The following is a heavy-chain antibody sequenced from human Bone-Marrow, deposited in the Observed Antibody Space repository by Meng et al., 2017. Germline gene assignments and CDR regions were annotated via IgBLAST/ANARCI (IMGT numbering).Heavy chain of an antibody. J-gene: IGHJ5*02. Sequence: GSLRLSCAVYGGSFSGYYWSWIRQPPGKGLEWIGEINHSGSTNYNPSLKSQVTISVDTSKNQFSLKLSSVTAADTAVYYCARGQQWLVMYNWFDPWGQGTLVTVSS. CDR1: GGSFSGYY. CDR2: INHSGST. V-gene: IGHV4-34*01. D-gene: IGHD6-19*01. CDR3: ARGQQWLVMYNWFDP.